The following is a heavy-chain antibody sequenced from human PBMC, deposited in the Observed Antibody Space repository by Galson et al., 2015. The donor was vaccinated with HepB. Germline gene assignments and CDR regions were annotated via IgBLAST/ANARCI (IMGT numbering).Heavy chain of an antibody. CDR1: GFAFSNFV. CDR3: AYCSSTSCYTGEDDAFDI. V-gene: IGHV3-23*01. D-gene: IGHD2-2*02. CDR2: ISVSGGTT. J-gene: IGHJ3*02. Sequence: SLRLSCAASGFAFSNFVMSWVRHTPGKGLEWVSAISVSGGTTYYADSVKGRFTISRDNAKNSLYLQMNSLRAEDTAVYYCAYCSSTSCYTGEDDAFDIWGQGTMVTVSS.